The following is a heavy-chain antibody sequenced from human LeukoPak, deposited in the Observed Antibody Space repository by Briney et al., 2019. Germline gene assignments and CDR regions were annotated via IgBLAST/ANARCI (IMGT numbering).Heavy chain of an antibody. D-gene: IGHD2/OR15-2a*01. CDR2: VSFGGGT. Sequence: SETLSLTCTVSGGSISTDYWSWIRQPPGKGLDWIGYVSFGGGTNYNPSLKSRVITSADTSKNQFSLNLTSVTAADTAVYYCAGRDFWGQGTQVTVTS. V-gene: IGHV4-59*01. J-gene: IGHJ4*02. CDR1: GGSISTDY. CDR3: AGRDF.